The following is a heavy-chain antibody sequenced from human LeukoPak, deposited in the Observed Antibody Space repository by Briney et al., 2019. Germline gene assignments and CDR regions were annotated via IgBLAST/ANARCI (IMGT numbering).Heavy chain of an antibody. CDR3: ARGSATGLAY. D-gene: IGHD1-1*01. Sequence: SETLSLTCAVYGGSFSGYSWTWIRQPPGKGLEWIGEIDRSGSTNYNPSLKSRLTIPVDTSKNQFSLKLNSVTAADTAVYYCARGSATGLAYWGQGTLVTVSS. V-gene: IGHV4-34*01. J-gene: IGHJ4*02. CDR1: GGSFSGYS. CDR2: IDRSGST.